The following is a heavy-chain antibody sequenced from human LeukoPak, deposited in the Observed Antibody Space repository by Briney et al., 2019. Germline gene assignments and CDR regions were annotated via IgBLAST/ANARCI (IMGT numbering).Heavy chain of an antibody. CDR1: GYTFTGYY. J-gene: IGHJ4*02. CDR2: INPNSGGT. V-gene: IGHV1-2*02. CDR3: ARDGVRGDSYGYYRPYFDY. D-gene: IGHD5-18*01. Sequence: ASVKVSCKASGYTFTGYYMHWVRQAPGQGLEWMGWINPNSGGTNYAQKFQGRVTMTRDTSISTAYMELSRLRSDGTAVYYCARDGVRGDSYGYYRPYFDYWGQGTLVTVSS.